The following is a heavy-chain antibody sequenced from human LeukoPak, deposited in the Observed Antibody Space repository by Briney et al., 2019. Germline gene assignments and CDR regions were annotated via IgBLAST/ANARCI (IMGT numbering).Heavy chain of an antibody. CDR3: ARGDNPDTYYYGPGSYGRVDY. Sequence: ASVKVSCKASGYTFTSCGISWVRQAPGQGLEWMGWISAYNGNTNYAQKLQGRVTMTTDTSTSTAYMELRSLRSDDTAVYYCARGDNPDTYYYGPGSYGRVDYWGQGTLVSVSS. CDR2: ISAYNGNT. V-gene: IGHV1-18*01. D-gene: IGHD3-10*01. J-gene: IGHJ4*02. CDR1: GYTFTSCG.